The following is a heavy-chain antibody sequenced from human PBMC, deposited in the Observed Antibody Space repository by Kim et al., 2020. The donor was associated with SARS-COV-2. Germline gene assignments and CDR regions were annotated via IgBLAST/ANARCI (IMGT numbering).Heavy chain of an antibody. D-gene: IGHD5-12*01. J-gene: IGHJ4*02. V-gene: IGHV1-69*04. CDR1: GGTFSSYA. Sequence: SVKVSCKASGGTFSSYAISWVRQAPGQGLEWMGRIIPILGIANYAQKFQGRVTITADKSTSTAYMELSSLRSEDTAVYYCARGSIGYKTMDDYWGQGTLVTVSS. CDR2: IIPILGIA. CDR3: ARGSIGYKTMDDY.